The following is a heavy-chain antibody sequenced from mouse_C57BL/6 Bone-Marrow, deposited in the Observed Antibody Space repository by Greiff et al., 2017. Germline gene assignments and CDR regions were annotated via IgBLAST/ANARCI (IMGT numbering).Heavy chain of an antibody. V-gene: IGHV14-3*01. J-gene: IGHJ2*01. Sequence: VQLQQSVAELVRPGASVKLSCTASGFNIKTTYMHWVKQRPEPGLEWIGRIDPANGNTKYAPKFQGKAPITADTSSNTAYLQLSSLTSEDTAIYYCALNSDYWGQGTTLTVSS. CDR3: ALNSDY. CDR2: IDPANGNT. CDR1: GFNIKTTY.